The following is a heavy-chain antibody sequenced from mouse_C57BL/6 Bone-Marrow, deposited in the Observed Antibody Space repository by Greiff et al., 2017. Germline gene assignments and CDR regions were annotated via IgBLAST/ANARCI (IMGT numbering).Heavy chain of an antibody. CDR1: EYEFPSHD. D-gene: IGHD2-1*01. V-gene: IGHV5-2*01. Sequence: EVQGVESGGGLVQPGESLTLSCESNEYEFPSHDMSWVRKTPEKRLELVAAINSDGGSTYYPDTMERRFIISRDNTKKTLYLQMSSLRSEDTALYYCARLYGTQAWFAYWGQGTLVTVSA. CDR2: INSDGGST. CDR3: ARLYGTQAWFAY. J-gene: IGHJ3*01.